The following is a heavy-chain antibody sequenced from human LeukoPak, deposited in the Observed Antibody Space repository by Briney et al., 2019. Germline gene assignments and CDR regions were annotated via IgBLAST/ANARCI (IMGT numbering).Heavy chain of an antibody. V-gene: IGHV4-34*01. D-gene: IGHD3-3*02. J-gene: IGHJ4*02. CDR1: SGSFSGYY. CDR3: ARGRAFFD. Sequence: SETLSLTCAVYSGSFSGYYWNWIRQPPGKGLEWIGEINQSGSTNYNPSLKSRVTISFDTSKNQFSLKLSSVTAADTAVYYCARGRAFFDWGQGTLVTVSS. CDR2: INQSGST.